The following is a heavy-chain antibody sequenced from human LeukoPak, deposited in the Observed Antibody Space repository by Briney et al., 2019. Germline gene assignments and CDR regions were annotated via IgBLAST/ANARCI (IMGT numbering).Heavy chain of an antibody. Sequence: ASVKVSCKASGYTFTGYYTHWVRQAPGQGLEWMGWINPNSGGTNYAQKFQGRVTMTRDTSISTAYMELSRLRSDDTAVYYCARDLTGDPYYYYMDVWGKGTTVTISS. CDR3: ARDLTGDPYYYYMDV. D-gene: IGHD1-26*01. V-gene: IGHV1-2*02. CDR1: GYTFTGYY. J-gene: IGHJ6*03. CDR2: INPNSGGT.